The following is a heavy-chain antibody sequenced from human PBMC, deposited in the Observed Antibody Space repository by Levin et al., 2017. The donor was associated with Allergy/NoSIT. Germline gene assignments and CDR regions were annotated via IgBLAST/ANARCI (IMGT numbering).Heavy chain of an antibody. CDR2: TYYRSKWYN. CDR3: ARENSSGWYGEGKPNDAFDI. V-gene: IGHV6-1*01. Sequence: PSQTLSLTCAISGDSVSSNSAAWNWIRQSPSRGLEWLGRTYYRSKWYNDYAVSVKSRITINPDTSKNQFSLQLNSVTPEDTAVYYCARENSSGWYGEGKPNDAFDIWGQGTMVTVSS. CDR1: GDSVSSNSAA. J-gene: IGHJ3*02. D-gene: IGHD6-19*01.